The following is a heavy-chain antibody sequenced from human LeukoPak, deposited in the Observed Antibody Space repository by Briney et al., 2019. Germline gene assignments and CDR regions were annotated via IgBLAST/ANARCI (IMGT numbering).Heavy chain of an antibody. CDR3: ARDTYYYDSSAYYHNWFDP. Sequence: PSETLSLTCTVSGGSISGYYWSWIRQPAGKGLEWIGRIYTSGSTNYNPSLKSRVTISVDTSKNQFSLKLTSVTAADTAVYYCARDTYYYDSSAYYHNWFDPWGQGTLVTVSS. CDR1: GGSISGYY. V-gene: IGHV4-4*07. J-gene: IGHJ5*02. CDR2: IYTSGST. D-gene: IGHD3-22*01.